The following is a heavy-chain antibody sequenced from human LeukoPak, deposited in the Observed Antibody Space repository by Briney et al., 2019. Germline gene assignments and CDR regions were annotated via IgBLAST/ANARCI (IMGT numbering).Heavy chain of an antibody. CDR2: INHSGST. D-gene: IGHD5-12*01. CDR1: GGSISSTSYY. V-gene: IGHV4-39*07. Sequence: SETLSLTCRVSGGSISSTSYYWGWIRQPPGKGLEWIGEINHSGSTNYNPSLKSRVTISVDTSKNQFSLKLSSVTAADTAVYYCARGRTKWLRPTRRFDYWGQGTLVTVSS. J-gene: IGHJ4*02. CDR3: ARGRTKWLRPTRRFDY.